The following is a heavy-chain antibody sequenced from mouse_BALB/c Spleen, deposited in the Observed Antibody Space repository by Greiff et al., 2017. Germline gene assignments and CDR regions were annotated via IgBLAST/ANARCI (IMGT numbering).Heavy chain of an antibody. J-gene: IGHJ1*01. CDR1: GFTFSSYA. V-gene: IGHV5-6*03. Sequence: EVKLQQSGGGLVKPGGSLKLSCAASGFTFSSYAMSWVRQSPEKRLEWVATISSGGSYTYYPDSVKGRFTISRDNAKNTLYLQMSSLKSEDTAMYYCARCGYGNLSYWCFDVWGAGTTVTVSS. D-gene: IGHD2-1*01. CDR3: ARCGYGNLSYWCFDV. CDR2: ISSGGSYT.